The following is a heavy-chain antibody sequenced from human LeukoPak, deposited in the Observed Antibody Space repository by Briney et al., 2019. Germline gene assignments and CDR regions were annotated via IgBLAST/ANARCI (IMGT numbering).Heavy chain of an antibody. Sequence: SETLSLTCTVSGGSISSYYWSWIRQPAGKGLEWIGRIYTSGSTNYNPSLKSRVTMSVDTSNNQFSLKLSSVTGADTAVYYCARDSPGIYYYYYRDVWGKGTTVTVSS. J-gene: IGHJ6*03. D-gene: IGHD1-26*01. CDR1: GGSISSYY. CDR3: ARDSPGIYYYYYRDV. V-gene: IGHV4-4*07. CDR2: IYTSGST.